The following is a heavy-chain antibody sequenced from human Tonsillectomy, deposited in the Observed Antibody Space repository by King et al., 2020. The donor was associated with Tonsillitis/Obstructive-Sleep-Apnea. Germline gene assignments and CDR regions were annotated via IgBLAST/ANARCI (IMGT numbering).Heavy chain of an antibody. D-gene: IGHD1-26*01. V-gene: IGHV1-18*01. CDR3: ARDGEHTGSYYYYGMDV. Sequence: VQLVESGAEVKKPGASVKVSCKASGYTFSSYGISWVRQAPGQGLEWMGWISAYNANTNYAQKLQGRVTMTTDTSTSTAYMELRSLRSDDTALYYCARDGEHTGSYYYYGMDVWGQGTTVTVSS. CDR2: ISAYNANT. J-gene: IGHJ6*02. CDR1: GYTFSSYG.